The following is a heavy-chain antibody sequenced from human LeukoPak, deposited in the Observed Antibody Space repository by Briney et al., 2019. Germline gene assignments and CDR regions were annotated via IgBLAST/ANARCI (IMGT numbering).Heavy chain of an antibody. V-gene: IGHV6-1*01. CDR1: GHSVSSNNAA. CDR3: ARDSLGGPLFDY. Sequence: SQTLSLTYAISGHSVSSNNAAWNWIRQSPSRGLEWLGRTYYKSKWYDDYAVSVKSRISFNPDTSKNQFSLQLNSVTPEDTAVYYCARDSLGGPLFDYWGQGTLVTVSS. D-gene: IGHD3-16*01. J-gene: IGHJ4*02. CDR2: TYYKSKWYD.